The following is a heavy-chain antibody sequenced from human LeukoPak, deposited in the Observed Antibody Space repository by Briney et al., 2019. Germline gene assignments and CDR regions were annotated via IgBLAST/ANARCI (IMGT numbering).Heavy chain of an antibody. V-gene: IGHV4-30-4*01. J-gene: IGHJ6*02. CDR1: GGSISSGDYY. CDR3: ARTSGGSIYGMDV. CDR2: IYYSGST. D-gene: IGHD2-8*02. Sequence: SETLSLTCTVSGGSISSGDYYWSWIRQPPGKGLEWIGYIYYSGSTYYNPSLKSRVSISVDTSKNQVCLKLSSVTAADTAVYYCARTSGGSIYGMDVWGQGTTVTVSS.